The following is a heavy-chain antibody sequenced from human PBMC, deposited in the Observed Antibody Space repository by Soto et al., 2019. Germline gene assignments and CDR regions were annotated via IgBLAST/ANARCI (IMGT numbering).Heavy chain of an antibody. J-gene: IGHJ4*02. Sequence: SETLSLTCNVSGGPIKTGDYYWNWILQPPGKGLEWIGYVFYSGATNYSPSLKSRAAISMDTSKNQFSLSLTSVTAADTAVYYCARAGFSYGHLLFWGQGIRVTVPS. V-gene: IGHV4-30-4*01. CDR1: GGPIKTGDYY. CDR3: ARAGFSYGHLLF. CDR2: VFYSGAT. D-gene: IGHD3-10*01.